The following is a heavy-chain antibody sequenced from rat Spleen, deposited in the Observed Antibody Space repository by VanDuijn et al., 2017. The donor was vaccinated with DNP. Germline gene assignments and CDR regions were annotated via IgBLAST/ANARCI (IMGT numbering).Heavy chain of an antibody. D-gene: IGHD1-2*01. CDR1: GFSLTSYG. J-gene: IGHJ2*01. V-gene: IGHV2S12*01. Sequence: QVQLKESGPGLVQPSQTLSLTCTVSGFSLTSYGVSWVRQPPGKGLEWIAAISSGGSTYYNSALKSRLTISRDTFKNQVFLEMTSLQTEDTAIFFCTRGRIYPFDYWGQGVMVTVSS. CDR3: TRGRIYPFDY. CDR2: ISSGGST.